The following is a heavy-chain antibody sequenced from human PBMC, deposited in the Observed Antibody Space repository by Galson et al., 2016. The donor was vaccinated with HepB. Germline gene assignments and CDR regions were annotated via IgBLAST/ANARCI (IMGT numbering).Heavy chain of an antibody. Sequence: SLRLSCAASGLTSSRFWMTWVRQAPGKGLEWVANINQDGSEKHYLDSVRGRFTISRDNAKNSLYLQMNSLRAEDTAVYSCARAYQYTLDYWGQGTLVTVSS. CDR3: ARAYQYTLDY. J-gene: IGHJ4*02. V-gene: IGHV3-7*04. CDR2: INQDGSEK. CDR1: GLTSSRFW. D-gene: IGHD1-1*01.